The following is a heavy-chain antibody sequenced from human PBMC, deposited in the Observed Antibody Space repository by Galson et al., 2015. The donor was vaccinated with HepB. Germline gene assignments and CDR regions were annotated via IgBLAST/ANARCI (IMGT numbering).Heavy chain of an antibody. CDR1: GFTFSNHA. J-gene: IGHJ4*01. CDR2: IKQDGRDK. D-gene: IGHD6-13*01. CDR3: ARAAAAGTDFAY. Sequence: SLRLSCAASGFTFSNHAMSWVRQAPGKGLEWVANIKQDGRDKDYVDSVKGRFTISRDDAKRSLFLQMNSLRPEDTAVYYCARAAAAGTDFAYWGQGTLVTVSS. V-gene: IGHV3-7*03.